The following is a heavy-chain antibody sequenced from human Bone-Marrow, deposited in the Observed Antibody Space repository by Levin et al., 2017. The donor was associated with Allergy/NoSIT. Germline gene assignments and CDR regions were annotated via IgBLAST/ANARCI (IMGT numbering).Heavy chain of an antibody. Sequence: GESLKISCASSGXXXSCYXLDWGGEGACKGLEWVAVIWYDGSNKYYADSVKGRFTISRDNSKNTLYLQMNSLRAEDTAVYYCARGPTRTAKRDRRYDYGMDVWGQGTTVTVSS. J-gene: IGHJ6*02. CDR3: ARGPTRTAKRDRRYDYGMDV. CDR1: GXXXSCYX. V-gene: IGHV3-33*01. D-gene: IGHD5-18*01. CDR2: IWYDGSNK.